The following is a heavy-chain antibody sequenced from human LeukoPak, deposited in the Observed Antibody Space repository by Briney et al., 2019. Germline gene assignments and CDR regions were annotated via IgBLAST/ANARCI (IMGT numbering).Heavy chain of an antibody. CDR2: ISSSGTTI. D-gene: IGHD3-16*01. J-gene: IGHJ4*02. CDR1: GFTFSSYE. V-gene: IGHV3-48*03. Sequence: PGGSXRLSCAASGFTFSSYEMNWVRQAPGKGLEWLSYISSSGTTIKYADSVKGRFTISRDNAKNSLYLQVNSLRAEDTAVYYCARIMITATTSDYWGQGTLVTVSS. CDR3: ARIMITATTSDY.